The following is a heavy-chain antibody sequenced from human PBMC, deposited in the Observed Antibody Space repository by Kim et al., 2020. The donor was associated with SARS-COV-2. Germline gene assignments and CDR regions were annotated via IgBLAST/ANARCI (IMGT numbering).Heavy chain of an antibody. Sequence: GGSLRLSCAASGFTFDDYAMHWVRQAPGKGLEWVSGISWNSGSIGYADSVKGRFTISRDNAKNSLYLQMNSLRAEDTALYYCARAPSFYYYYGMDCWGPG. J-gene: IGHJ6*01. CDR2: ISWNSGSI. CDR1: GFTFDDYA. CDR3: ARAPSFYYYYGMDC. D-gene: IGHD2-2*01. V-gene: IGHV3-9*01.